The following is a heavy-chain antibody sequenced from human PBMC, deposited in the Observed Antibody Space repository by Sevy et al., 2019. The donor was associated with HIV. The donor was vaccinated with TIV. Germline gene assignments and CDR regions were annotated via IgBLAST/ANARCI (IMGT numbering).Heavy chain of an antibody. CDR1: GGSISNNNYY. J-gene: IGHJ5*02. Sequence: SETLSLTCTVSGGSISNNNYYWSWIRQPPGKGLEWFGNLFYGGRTFYNPSLKSRVTISVDTSKNQFSLKLSTVTASDTAVYYCVRDTIFGVLTDNWFDPWGQGTLVTVSS. D-gene: IGHD3-3*01. CDR3: VRDTIFGVLTDNWFDP. V-gene: IGHV4-39*01. CDR2: LFYGGRT.